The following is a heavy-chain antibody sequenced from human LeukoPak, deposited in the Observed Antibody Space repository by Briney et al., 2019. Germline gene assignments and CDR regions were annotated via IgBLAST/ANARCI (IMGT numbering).Heavy chain of an antibody. Sequence: GGSLRLSCAASGFTFSSYAMHWVRQAPGKGLEWVAVISYDGSNKYYADSVKGRFTISRDNSKNTLYLQMNSLRAEDTAVYYCARASYGSVSPGPFYYGVDVWGQGTTVTVSS. CDR3: ARASYGSVSPGPFYYGVDV. CDR1: GFTFSSYA. CDR2: ISYDGSNK. J-gene: IGHJ6*02. V-gene: IGHV3-30-3*01. D-gene: IGHD3-10*01.